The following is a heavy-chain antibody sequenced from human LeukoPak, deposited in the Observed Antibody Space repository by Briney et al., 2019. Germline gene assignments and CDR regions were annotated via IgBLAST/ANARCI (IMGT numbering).Heavy chain of an antibody. CDR2: INQDGGEK. Sequence: PGGSLRLSCAASGFTFGDYGMSWVRQAPGKGLEWVANINQDGGEKGYVDSVKGRFTISRDNAKNSLYLQMNSLRAEDTAVYYCARVGWNRLGMNYWGQGTLVTVSS. V-gene: IGHV3-7*01. CDR3: ARVGWNRLGMNY. D-gene: IGHD1/OR15-1a*01. CDR1: GFTFGDYG. J-gene: IGHJ4*02.